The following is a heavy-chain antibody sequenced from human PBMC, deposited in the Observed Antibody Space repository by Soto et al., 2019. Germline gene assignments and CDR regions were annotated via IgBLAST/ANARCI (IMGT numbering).Heavy chain of an antibody. Sequence: QVQLVQSGAEVKKPGASVKVSCKASGYTFTSYDINWVRQTTGQGLEWMGWMNPNSGNTGYAQKLQGRVSMTRSTSISTAYMELSSLGSDDTAVYYCAKTICSETDCDGFYYWGQGTLVTVSS. J-gene: IGHJ4*02. V-gene: IGHV1-8*01. CDR2: MNPNSGNT. CDR1: GYTFTSYD. D-gene: IGHD2-15*01. CDR3: AKTICSETDCDGFYY.